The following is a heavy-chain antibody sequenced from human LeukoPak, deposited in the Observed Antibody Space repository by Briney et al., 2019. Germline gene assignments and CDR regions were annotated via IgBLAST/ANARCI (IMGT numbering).Heavy chain of an antibody. D-gene: IGHD3-10*01. Sequence: PSETLSLTCTVSGGSISSSSYYWGWIRQPPGKGLEWIGSIYYRGSTYYNPSLKSRVTISVDTSKNQFSLKLSSVTAADTAVYYCASATPYYYGSGSYYNSWSQGTLVTVSS. CDR2: IYYRGST. V-gene: IGHV4-39*07. J-gene: IGHJ4*02. CDR1: GGSISSSSYY. CDR3: ASATPYYYGSGSYYNS.